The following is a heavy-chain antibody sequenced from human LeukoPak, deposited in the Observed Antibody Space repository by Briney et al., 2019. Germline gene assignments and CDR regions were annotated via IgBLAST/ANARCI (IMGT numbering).Heavy chain of an antibody. CDR3: ARSRYTAHDY. V-gene: IGHV4-4*02. CDR2: IYHSGST. CDR1: GGSISSSNW. D-gene: IGHD3-16*02. J-gene: IGHJ4*02. Sequence: SETLSLTCAVSGGSISSSNWWSWVRQPPGKGLEWIGEIYHSGSTNYNPSLKSRVTISVDTSKNQFPLKLSSVTAADTAVYYCARSRYTAHDYWGQGTLVTVSS.